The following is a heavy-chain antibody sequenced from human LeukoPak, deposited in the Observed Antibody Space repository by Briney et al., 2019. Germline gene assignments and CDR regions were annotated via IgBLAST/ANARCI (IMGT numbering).Heavy chain of an antibody. CDR1: GYTFTSYG. J-gene: IGHJ5*02. CDR2: ISAYNGNT. CDR3: ARDTPVVPAANLNWFDP. D-gene: IGHD2-2*01. V-gene: IGHV1-18*04. Sequence: ASVKVSCKASGYTFTSYGISWVRQAPGQGLEWMGWISAYNGNTNYAQKLQDRVTMTTDTSTSTAYMELRSLRSDDAAVYSCARDTPVVPAANLNWFDPWGQGTLVPVSS.